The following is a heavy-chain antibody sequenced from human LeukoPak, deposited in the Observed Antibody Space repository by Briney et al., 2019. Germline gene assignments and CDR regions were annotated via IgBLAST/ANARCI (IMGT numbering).Heavy chain of an antibody. CDR1: GFTFSSYW. J-gene: IGHJ4*02. CDR3: ARVGTAEGTLEDY. CDR2: IKHDGSEK. Sequence: PGGSLRLSCAASGFTFSSYWMSWVRQPPGKGLEWVANIKHDGSEKYYVDSVKGRFTISRDNARTSLYLRMNSLRAEDTAVYYCARVGTAEGTLEDYWGQGTLVTVSS. V-gene: IGHV3-7*01. D-gene: IGHD6-13*01.